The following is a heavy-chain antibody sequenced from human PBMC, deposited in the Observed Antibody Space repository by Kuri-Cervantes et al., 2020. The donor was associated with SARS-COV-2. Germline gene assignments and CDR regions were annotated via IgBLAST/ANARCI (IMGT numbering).Heavy chain of an antibody. V-gene: IGHV1-46*01. J-gene: IGHJ5*02. Sequence: ASVKVSCKASGYTFTSYYMHWVRQAPGQGLEWMGIINPSGGSTSYAQKFQGRVTMTRDTSTSTVYMELSSLRSEDTAVYYCVREKGYYDFWSGFGPWGQGTLVTVSS. CDR3: VREKGYYDFWSGFGP. D-gene: IGHD3-3*01. CDR1: GYTFTSYY. CDR2: INPSGGST.